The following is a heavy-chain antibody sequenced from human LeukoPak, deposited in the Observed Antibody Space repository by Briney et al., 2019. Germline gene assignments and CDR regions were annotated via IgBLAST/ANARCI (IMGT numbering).Heavy chain of an antibody. CDR1: GYTFTSYD. J-gene: IGHJ6*02. V-gene: IGHV1-8*01. CDR2: MNPNSGNT. D-gene: IGHD3-3*01. CDR3: ARSLANYDFWSGCYKNYYYYYGMDV. Sequence: ASVKVSCKASGYTFTSYDINWVRQATGQGLEWMGWMNPNSGNTGYAQKFQGRVTMTRNTSISTAYMELSSLRSEDTAVYYCARSLANYDFWSGCYKNYYYYYGMDVWGQGTTVTVSS.